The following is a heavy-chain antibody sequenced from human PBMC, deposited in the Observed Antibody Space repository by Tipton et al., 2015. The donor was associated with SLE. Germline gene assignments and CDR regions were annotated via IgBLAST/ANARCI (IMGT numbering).Heavy chain of an antibody. CDR3: ARGVFMTTVTPVWFDP. Sequence: TLSLTCTVSGGSISSYYWSWIRQPAGKGLEWIGRIYTSGSTNYNPSLKSRVTMSVDTSKNQFSLKLSSVTAADTAVYYCARGVFMTTVTPVWFDPWGQGTLVTVSA. D-gene: IGHD4-11*01. CDR1: GGSISSYY. V-gene: IGHV4-4*07. J-gene: IGHJ5*02. CDR2: IYTSGST.